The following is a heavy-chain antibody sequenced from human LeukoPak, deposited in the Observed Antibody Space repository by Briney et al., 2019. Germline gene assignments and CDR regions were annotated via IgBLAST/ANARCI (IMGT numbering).Heavy chain of an antibody. V-gene: IGHV4-59*01. CDR3: AREGIVESFDI. Sequence: SETLSLTCTVSGGSISSYYWSWLRQPPGKGLEWIGYIYYSGSTNYNPSLKSRVTISVDTSKNQFSLKLSSVTAADTAVYYCAREGIVESFDIRGQGTMVTVSS. CDR1: GGSISSYY. J-gene: IGHJ3*02. CDR2: IYYSGST. D-gene: IGHD2-15*01.